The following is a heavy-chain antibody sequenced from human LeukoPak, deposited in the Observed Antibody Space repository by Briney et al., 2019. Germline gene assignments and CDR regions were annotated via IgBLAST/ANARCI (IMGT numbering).Heavy chain of an antibody. CDR1: GFTFSNYW. V-gene: IGHV3-74*01. CDR2: IKGDGSHT. J-gene: IGHJ5*01. Sequence: PGGSLRLSCAASGFTFSNYWMHWVRQPPGKGLVWVSRIKGDGSHTIYADSVKGRFTISRDNAKNTLYLQMKSLRAEDTAVYYCVRDWDHFDFDSWGLGTLVTVSS. CDR3: VRDWDHFDFDS. D-gene: IGHD3-9*01.